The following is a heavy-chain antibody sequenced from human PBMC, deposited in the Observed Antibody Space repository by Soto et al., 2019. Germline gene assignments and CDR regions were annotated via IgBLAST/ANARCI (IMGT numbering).Heavy chain of an antibody. CDR3: ARDSNLRPDKQQLVPVYYYYYGMDV. V-gene: IGHV3-13*01. D-gene: IGHD6-13*01. CDR1: GFTFSSYD. Sequence: EVQLVESGGGLVQPGGSLRLSCAASGFTFSSYDMHWVRQATGKGLEWVSASGTAGDTYYPGSVKGRFTISRENAKNSLYLQMNSLRAGDTAVYYCARDSNLRPDKQQLVPVYYYYYGMDVWGQGTTVTVSS. J-gene: IGHJ6*02. CDR2: SGTAGDT.